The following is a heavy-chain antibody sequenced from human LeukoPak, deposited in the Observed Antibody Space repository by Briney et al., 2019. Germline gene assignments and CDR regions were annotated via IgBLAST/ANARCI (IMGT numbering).Heavy chain of an antibody. CDR2: IYYDGST. J-gene: IGHJ5*02. CDR1: GGSISSSSYS. CDR3: ARLGNSYGYSWFDP. V-gene: IGHV4-39*01. Sequence: SETLSLTCTVSGGSISSSSYSWGWIRQPPGKGLEWIGSIYYDGSTYYNLSLKSRVTISVDTSKNQFSLKLSSVTAADTAVYYCARLGNSYGYSWFDPWGQGILVTVSS. D-gene: IGHD5-18*01.